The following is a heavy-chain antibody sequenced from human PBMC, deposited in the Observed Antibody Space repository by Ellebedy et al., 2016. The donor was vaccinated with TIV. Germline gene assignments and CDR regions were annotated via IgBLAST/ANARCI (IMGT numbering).Heavy chain of an antibody. J-gene: IGHJ4*02. CDR2: IDGDGVKT. Sequence: GESLKISXAASQFTFSSYVMSWVRQAPGEGPEWISGIDGDGVKTYYRDSVRGRFFVSRDNSKNTLYLQLNGLRAEDTALYYCARDHCSGPYCHHDFWGRGTLVTVSS. D-gene: IGHD2-15*01. CDR3: ARDHCSGPYCHHDF. CDR1: QFTFSSYV. V-gene: IGHV3-23*01.